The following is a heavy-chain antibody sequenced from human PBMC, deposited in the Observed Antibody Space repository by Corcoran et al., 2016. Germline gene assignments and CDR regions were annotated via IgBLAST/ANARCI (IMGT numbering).Heavy chain of an antibody. CDR2: IYYSGST. CDR3: ARQTYGDHDFDY. V-gene: IGHV4-39*01. J-gene: IGHJ4*02. Sequence: QLQLQESGPGLVKPSETLSLTCTVSGGSISSSSYYWGWIRQPPGKGLEWIGSIYYSGSTYYNPSLKSRVTISVDTSKNQFSLKLSSVTAADPAVYYCARQTYGDHDFDYWGQGTLVTVSS. CDR1: GGSISSSSYY. D-gene: IGHD4-17*01.